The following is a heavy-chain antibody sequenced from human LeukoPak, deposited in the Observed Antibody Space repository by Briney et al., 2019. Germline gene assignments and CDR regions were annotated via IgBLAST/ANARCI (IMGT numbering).Heavy chain of an antibody. CDR2: IRFDEKNR. J-gene: IGHJ3*02. V-gene: IGHV3-30*02. D-gene: IGHD3-9*01. CDR1: GLTFSRFG. Sequence: GGSLRLSCGVSGLTFSRFGMHWVRQAPGKGLDWVTFIRFDEKNRNFSDSVKGRFSVSRDSSKNTLYLHMRSLRPEDTAVYYCVKGPEYNILTGYKKNHGLDIWGQGTMVTVSS. CDR3: VKGPEYNILTGYKKNHGLDI.